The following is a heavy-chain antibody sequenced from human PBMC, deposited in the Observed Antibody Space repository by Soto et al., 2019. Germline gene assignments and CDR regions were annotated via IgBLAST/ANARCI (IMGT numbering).Heavy chain of an antibody. V-gene: IGHV4-34*01. D-gene: IGHD1-1*01. J-gene: IGHJ3*02. Sequence: QVQLQQWGAGLLKPSETLSLTCAVFGGSVNSGNFYWIWIRQHPGKGLEWIGEMSHSGGTHFNPSLKSRVTISVDTSKNQFSLKMSSVTAADTALYYCARVERGTATTVVDAFDIWGPGTMVTVSS. CDR1: GGSVNSGNFY. CDR3: ARVERGTATTVVDAFDI. CDR2: MSHSGGT.